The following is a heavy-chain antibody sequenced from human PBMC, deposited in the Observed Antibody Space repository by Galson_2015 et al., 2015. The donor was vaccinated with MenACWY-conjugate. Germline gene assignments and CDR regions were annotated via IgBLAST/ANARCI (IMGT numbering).Heavy chain of an antibody. J-gene: IGHJ3*01. Sequence: SLRLSCAASGFTFSSYGLSWVRRAPGKGLEWVSVITGDGGATYYTDSVKGRFTISRDNSKNTLYLQINSLRAEDTAVYYCAKDPDGDYLGAFDFWGQGTMVTVSS. V-gene: IGHV3-23*01. CDR2: ITGDGGAT. D-gene: IGHD4-17*01. CDR1: GFTFSSYG. CDR3: AKDPDGDYLGAFDF.